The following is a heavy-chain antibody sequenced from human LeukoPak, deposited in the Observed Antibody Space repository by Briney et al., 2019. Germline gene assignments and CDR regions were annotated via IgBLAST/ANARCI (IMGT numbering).Heavy chain of an antibody. Sequence: PETLSLTCDVSGVSFSTYYWSWIRQSPEKGLEWIGEVNHSGYTNLNPSLKSRVSISVDTSKNQFSLKLSSVTAADTAIYYCARQLYGSDYWGQGTLVTVSS. CDR3: ARQLYGSDY. V-gene: IGHV4-34*01. CDR1: GVSFSTYY. J-gene: IGHJ4*02. CDR2: VNHSGYT. D-gene: IGHD4-17*01.